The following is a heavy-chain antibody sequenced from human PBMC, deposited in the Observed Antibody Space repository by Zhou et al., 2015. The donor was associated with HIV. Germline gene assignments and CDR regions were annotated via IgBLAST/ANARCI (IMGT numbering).Heavy chain of an antibody. Sequence: QVQLVQSGPEVKRPGSSVKVSCKASGGTFNSYGFSWLRQAPGQGLEWMGGLVPIFGPAKYAQKFQGRVTITADKSTSTAYMELSSLRSEDTAVYYCARENRGIAARRYYYYYYGMDVWGQGTTVTVSS. CDR3: ARENRGIAARRYYYYYYGMDV. CDR2: LVPIFGPA. J-gene: IGHJ6*02. CDR1: GGTFNSYG. V-gene: IGHV1-69*06. D-gene: IGHD6-6*01.